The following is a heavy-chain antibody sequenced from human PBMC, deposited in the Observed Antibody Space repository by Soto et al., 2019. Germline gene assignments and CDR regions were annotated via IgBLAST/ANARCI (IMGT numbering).Heavy chain of an antibody. Sequence: QVQLQESGPGLVKPTQTLSLTCTVSGGSISSGGYYWSWIRQHPGKGLEWIGYIYHSGSTYYNPSLKSRVTXSXEXTKNQFSLKLSSVTAADTAVYYCAREAAGILNWFDPWGQGTLVTVSS. D-gene: IGHD6-25*01. CDR1: GGSISSGGYY. CDR3: AREAAGILNWFDP. CDR2: IYHSGST. V-gene: IGHV4-31*03. J-gene: IGHJ5*02.